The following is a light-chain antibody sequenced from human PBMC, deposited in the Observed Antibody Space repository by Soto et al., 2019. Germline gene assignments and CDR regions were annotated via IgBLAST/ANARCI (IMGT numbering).Light chain of an antibody. CDR3: SSYPSSGIVL. J-gene: IGLJ2*01. CDR2: DVA. V-gene: IGLV2-14*03. Sequence: QSALTQPASVSGSPGQSITISCTGSSSDIGSYDFVSWYQQHPGKAPKLIICDVADRPSGVSHRFSGSKSGNTASLTISGLQAEDEADYYCSSYPSSGIVLFGGGTKLTVL. CDR1: SSDIGSYDF.